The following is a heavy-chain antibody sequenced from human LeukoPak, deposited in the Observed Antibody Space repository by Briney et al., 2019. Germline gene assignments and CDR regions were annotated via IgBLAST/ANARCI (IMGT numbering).Heavy chain of an antibody. CDR1: GYSFTSYW. CDR3: ARRKYQMLGVFDI. J-gene: IGHJ3*02. D-gene: IGHD2-2*01. Sequence: GESLQISCKGSGYSFTSYWIGWVRQMPGKGLEWMGSIHPGDSDTRYSPSFQGQVTISADKSISTAYLQWNRLKASDTAMFYCARRKYQMLGVFDIWGQGTMVTVSS. V-gene: IGHV5-51*01. CDR2: IHPGDSDT.